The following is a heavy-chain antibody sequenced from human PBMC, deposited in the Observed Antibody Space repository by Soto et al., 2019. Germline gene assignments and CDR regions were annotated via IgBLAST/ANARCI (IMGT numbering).Heavy chain of an antibody. CDR3: ARGDYGTGGYPFPYFGY. V-gene: IGHV1-2*02. D-gene: IGHD2-8*02. CDR1: GYSFTGYY. Sequence: HEHLVQSGAEVKRPGASLKVSCKASGYSFTGYYIHWVRQAPGQGLEWMGWINPDSGATNYAQNFQGRVTLARDPSISTASMDLTSLTSDDTAVYYCARGDYGTGGYPFPYFGYWGQGTLVIVSS. J-gene: IGHJ4*02. CDR2: INPDSGAT.